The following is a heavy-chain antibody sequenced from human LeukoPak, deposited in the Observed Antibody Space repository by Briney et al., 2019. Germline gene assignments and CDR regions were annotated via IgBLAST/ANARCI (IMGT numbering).Heavy chain of an antibody. V-gene: IGHV3-23*01. J-gene: IGHJ4*02. CDR2: ISGSGGST. CDR3: AKGPWGTMVRGVALDY. D-gene: IGHD3-10*01. Sequence: GGSLRLSCAASGFTFSSYAMSWVRQAPGKGLEWVSAISGSGGSTYYADSVKGRFTISRDNSKNTLYLQMNSLRAEDTAVYYCAKGPWGTMVRGVALDYWGQGTLVTISS. CDR1: GFTFSSYA.